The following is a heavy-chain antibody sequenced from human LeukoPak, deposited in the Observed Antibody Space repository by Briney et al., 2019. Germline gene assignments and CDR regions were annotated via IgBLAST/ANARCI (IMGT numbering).Heavy chain of an antibody. CDR2: IWYDGSNT. D-gene: IGHD3-22*01. CDR1: GFTFSSYG. V-gene: IGHV3-33*01. CDR3: ASRIVVVITTGYAFDI. J-gene: IGHJ3*02. Sequence: GRSLRLSCAASGFTFSSYGMHWGRQAPGKGLEWVAVIWYDGSNTYYADSVKGRFTISRDNSKTTLYLQMNSLRAEDTAVYSCASRIVVVITTGYAFDIWGQGTMVTVSS.